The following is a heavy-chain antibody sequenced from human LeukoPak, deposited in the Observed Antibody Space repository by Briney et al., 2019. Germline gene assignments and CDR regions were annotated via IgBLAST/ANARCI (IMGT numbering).Heavy chain of an antibody. CDR1: GGSISSYY. J-gene: IGHJ4*02. Sequence: SETLSLTCTVSGGSISSYYWSWIRQPAGKGLEWIGRIYTSGSTNYNPSLKSRVTMSVDTSKNQFSLKLSSVTAADTAVYYCARSKLLTYYDILTGYYYLDYWGQGTLITVSS. CDR2: IYTSGST. D-gene: IGHD3-9*01. CDR3: ARSKLLTYYDILTGYYYLDY. V-gene: IGHV4-4*07.